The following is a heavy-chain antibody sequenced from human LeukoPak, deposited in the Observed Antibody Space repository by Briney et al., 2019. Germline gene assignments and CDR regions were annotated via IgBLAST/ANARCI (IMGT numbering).Heavy chain of an antibody. V-gene: IGHV3-21*01. CDR2: ISSSSSYI. Sequence: PGGSLRLSCAASGFTFSSYSMTWVRQAPGKGLEWVSSISSSSSYIYYADSVKGRFTISRDNAKNSLYLQMNSLRAEDTAVYYCASRRFGEFLFDYWGQGTLVTVSS. J-gene: IGHJ4*02. CDR3: ASRRFGEFLFDY. CDR1: GFTFSSYS. D-gene: IGHD3-10*01.